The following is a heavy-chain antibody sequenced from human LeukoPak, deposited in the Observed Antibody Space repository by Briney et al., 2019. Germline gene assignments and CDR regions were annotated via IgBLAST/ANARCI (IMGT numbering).Heavy chain of an antibody. V-gene: IGHV3-23*01. Sequence: RVSLRLSCAASGVTFTDFDISWVRQAPGQGLEWVSTISGSGGGTYYADSVKGRFTISRDNSKTTLYLQLNSLRAEDSAVYYCTKDPLDYWGQGTPVTVSS. CDR1: GVTFTDFD. CDR3: TKDPLDY. J-gene: IGHJ4*02. CDR2: ISGSGGGT.